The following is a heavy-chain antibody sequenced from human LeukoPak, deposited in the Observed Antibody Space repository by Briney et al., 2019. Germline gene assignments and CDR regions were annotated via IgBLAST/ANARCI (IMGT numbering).Heavy chain of an antibody. CDR3: ARSQRGYSYAFDY. J-gene: IGHJ4*02. CDR1: GGSISSYY. CDR2: FFYSGST. V-gene: IGHV4-59*01. D-gene: IGHD5-18*01. Sequence: PSETLSLTCTVSGGSISSYYWSWIRQPPGRGLEWIGYFFYSGSTNYNPSLKSRVTISVDTSKSQFSLKLSSVTAADTAVYYCARSQRGYSYAFDYWGQGTLVTVSS.